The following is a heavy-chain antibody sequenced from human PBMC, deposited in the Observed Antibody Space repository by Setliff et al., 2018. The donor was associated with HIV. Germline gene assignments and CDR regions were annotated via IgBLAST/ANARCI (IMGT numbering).Heavy chain of an antibody. CDR3: TRPRSGGSSVYYYYYMDV. D-gene: IGHD2-15*01. J-gene: IGHJ6*03. CDR2: MNPDSSNT. Sequence: ASVKVACKASGYTSTSYDINWVRQATGQGRAWMGWMNPDSSNTGSAQNFQGRLTITWNTTISTAYMELGSLGFDDTAVYFCTRPRSGGSSVYYYYYMDVWGQGTAVTVSS. V-gene: IGHV1-8*01. CDR1: GYTSTSYD.